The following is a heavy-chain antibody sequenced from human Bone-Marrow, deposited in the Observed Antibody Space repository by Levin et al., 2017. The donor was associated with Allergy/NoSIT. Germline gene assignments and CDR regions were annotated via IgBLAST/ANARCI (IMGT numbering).Heavy chain of an antibody. J-gene: IGHJ3*01. CDR1: GFTVNDNY. Sequence: GESLKISCAASGFTVNDNYMGWVRQAPGRGLEWVSIMYTSGRTYYADFVEGRFTISRDSSKNTLYLQMNSLRAEDTAVYYCVRELDSGYDDHAFDLWGRGTMVIVSS. CDR2: MYTSGRT. V-gene: IGHV3-66*01. CDR3: VRELDSGYDDHAFDL. D-gene: IGHD5-12*01.